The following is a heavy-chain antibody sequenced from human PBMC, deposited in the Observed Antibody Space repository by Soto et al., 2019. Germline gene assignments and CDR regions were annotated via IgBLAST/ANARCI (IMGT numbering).Heavy chain of an antibody. J-gene: IGHJ5*02. CDR1: GYTFTSYY. D-gene: IGHD6-13*01. CDR2: INPSGGST. Sequence: GASVKVSCKASGYTFTSYYMHWVRQAPGQGLEWMGIINPSGGSTSYAQKFQGRVTMTRDTSTSTVYMELSSLRSEDTAVYYCARLTGYSSSWSWGAGGFDPWGQGTLVTVSS. CDR3: ARLTGYSSSWSWGAGGFDP. V-gene: IGHV1-46*01.